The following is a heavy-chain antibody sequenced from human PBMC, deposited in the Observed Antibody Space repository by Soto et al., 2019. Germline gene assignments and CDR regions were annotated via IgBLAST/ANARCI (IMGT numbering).Heavy chain of an antibody. V-gene: IGHV4-34*01. CDR1: GGSFSGYY. CDR3: ARGLAVAAYYYYYGMDV. D-gene: IGHD2-15*01. CDR2: INHSGST. J-gene: IGHJ6*02. Sequence: PSETLSLTCAVYGGSFSGYYWSWIRQPPGKGLEWIGEINHSGSTNYNPSLKSRVTISVDTSKNQFSLKLSSVTAADTAVYYCARGLAVAAYYYYYGMDVWGQGTTVTSP.